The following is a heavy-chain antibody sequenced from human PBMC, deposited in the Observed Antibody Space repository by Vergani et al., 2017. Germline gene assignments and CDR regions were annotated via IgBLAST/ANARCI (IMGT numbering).Heavy chain of an antibody. CDR3: ARGLALD. CDR2: RSYDGSNK. Sequence: QVQLVESGGGVVQPGRSLRLSCAASGFTFSSYAMHWVRQAPGKGVEWVAVRSYDGSNKYYADSVKGRFTISRDNAKNTLYLQMNSLRAEGTAVYYCARGLALDWGQGTLVTVSS. CDR1: GFTFSSYA. J-gene: IGHJ4*02. V-gene: IGHV3-30*04. D-gene: IGHD3-16*02.